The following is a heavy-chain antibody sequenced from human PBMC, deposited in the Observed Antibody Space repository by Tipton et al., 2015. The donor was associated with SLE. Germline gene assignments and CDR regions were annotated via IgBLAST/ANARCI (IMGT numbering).Heavy chain of an antibody. V-gene: IGHV7-4-1*02. CDR3: ATLRSYDYIWGSYRQALDY. CDR2: INTNTGNP. CDR1: GYTFTSYA. D-gene: IGHD3-16*02. J-gene: IGHJ4*02. Sequence: QLVQSGAEVKKPGASVKVSCKASGYTFTSYAMNWVRQAPGQGLEWMGWINTNTGNPTYAQGFTGRFVFSLDTSVSTAYLQISSLKAEDTAVYYCATLRSYDYIWGSYRQALDYWGQGTLVTVSS.